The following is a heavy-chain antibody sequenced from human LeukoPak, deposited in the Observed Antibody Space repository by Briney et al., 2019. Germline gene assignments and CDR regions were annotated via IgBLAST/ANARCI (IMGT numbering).Heavy chain of an antibody. CDR2: IHHSGIT. CDR3: AIRFGRLEAGGTPFDS. CDR1: NYSITNNYY. D-gene: IGHD6-13*01. Sequence: SETLSLTCTVSNYSITNNYYWGWIRQPPGKGLEWIGSIHHSGITYYTPSLKSRVSISVDRSKKQFSLKLTSVTAADTALYYCAIRFGRLEAGGTPFDSWGQGTLVTVSS. J-gene: IGHJ4*02. V-gene: IGHV4-38-2*02.